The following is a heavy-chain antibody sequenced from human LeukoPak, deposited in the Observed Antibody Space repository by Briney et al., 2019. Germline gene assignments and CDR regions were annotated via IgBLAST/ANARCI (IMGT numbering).Heavy chain of an antibody. J-gene: IGHJ4*02. CDR1: GFTFSSYW. D-gene: IGHD6-19*01. V-gene: IGHV3-30*18. CDR3: AKFEEQWLVGAFDY. CDR2: ISYDGSNK. Sequence: GGSLRLSCAASGFTFSSYWMSWVRQAPGKGLEWVAVISYDGSNKYYADSVKGRSTISRDNSKNTLYLQMNSLRAEDTAVYYCAKFEEQWLVGAFDYWGQGTLVTVSS.